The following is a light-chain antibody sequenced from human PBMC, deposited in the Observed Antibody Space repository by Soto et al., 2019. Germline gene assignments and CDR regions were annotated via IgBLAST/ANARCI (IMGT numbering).Light chain of an antibody. CDR1: QSISSW. CDR2: DAS. J-gene: IGKJ5*01. Sequence: DIQMTQSPSTLSASVGDRVTITCRASQSISSWLAWYQQKPGKAPKLLIYDASSLESGVPSRFSGSGSGTEFTLTISSLQPEDFATYYCQHLINYPITFGQGTRLEIK. CDR3: QHLINYPIT. V-gene: IGKV1-5*01.